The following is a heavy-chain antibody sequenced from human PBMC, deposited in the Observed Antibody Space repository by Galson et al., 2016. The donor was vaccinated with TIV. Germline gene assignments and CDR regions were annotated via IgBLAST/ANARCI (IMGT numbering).Heavy chain of an antibody. D-gene: IGHD5-18*01. CDR3: ATDRNTALDTYHYYYGMDV. Sequence: SVKVSCKASGGTFSSYVFNWVRLAPGQGLEWMGGIIPLFRTTNYAQKFQGRVTITADESTNTAYMELNSLKYGDTAVYYCATDRNTALDTYHYYYGMDVWGQGTTVTVSS. CDR2: IIPLFRTT. J-gene: IGHJ6*02. CDR1: GGTFSSYV. V-gene: IGHV1-69*13.